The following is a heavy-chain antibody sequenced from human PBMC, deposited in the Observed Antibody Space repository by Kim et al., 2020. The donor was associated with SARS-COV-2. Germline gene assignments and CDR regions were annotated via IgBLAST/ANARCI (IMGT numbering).Heavy chain of an antibody. J-gene: IGHJ2*01. Sequence: AVSVKSRITINPDTSKNQFSLQLNSVTPEDTAVYYCARDIEVILGRYFDLWGRGTLVTVSS. D-gene: IGHD2-21*01. V-gene: IGHV6-1*01. CDR3: ARDIEVILGRYFDL.